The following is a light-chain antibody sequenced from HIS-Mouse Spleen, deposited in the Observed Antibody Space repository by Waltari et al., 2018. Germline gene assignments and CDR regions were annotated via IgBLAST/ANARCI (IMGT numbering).Light chain of an antibody. V-gene: IGLV2-14*03. Sequence: QSALTQPASVSGSPGPSITIPCTGTSSDVGGYYYVSRYQQHPGKAPKLMIYDVSTRPSGVSNRFSGSKSGNTASLTISGLQAEDEADYYCSSYTSSSTLVFGTGTKVTVL. CDR2: DVS. CDR1: SSDVGGYYY. J-gene: IGLJ1*01. CDR3: SSYTSSSTLV.